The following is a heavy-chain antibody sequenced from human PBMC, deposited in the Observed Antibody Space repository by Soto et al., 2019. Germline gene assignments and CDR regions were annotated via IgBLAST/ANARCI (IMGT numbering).Heavy chain of an antibody. V-gene: IGHV3-23*01. J-gene: IGHJ3*02. CDR1: GFTFSSYA. CDR2: ISGSGGST. Sequence: GGSLRLSCAASGFTFSSYAMSWVRQAPGKGLEWVSAISGSGGSTYYADSGKGRFTISRDNSKNTLYLQMNSLRAEDTAVYYCAKNGYDFWSGYSDAFDIWGQGTMVTVSS. D-gene: IGHD3-3*01. CDR3: AKNGYDFWSGYSDAFDI.